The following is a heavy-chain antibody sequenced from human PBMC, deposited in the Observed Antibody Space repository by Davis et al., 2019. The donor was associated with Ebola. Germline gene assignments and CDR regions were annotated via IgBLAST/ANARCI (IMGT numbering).Heavy chain of an antibody. CDR3: AKENYGEDYFDY. J-gene: IGHJ4*02. D-gene: IGHD4-17*01. CDR2: ISYDGSNK. V-gene: IGHV3-30*04. CDR1: GFTFSSYA. Sequence: LSLTCAASGFTFSSYAMHWVRQAPGKGLEWVAVISYDGSNKYYADSVKGRFTISRDNSKNTLYLQMNSLRAEDTAVYYCAKENYGEDYFDYWGQGTLVTVSS.